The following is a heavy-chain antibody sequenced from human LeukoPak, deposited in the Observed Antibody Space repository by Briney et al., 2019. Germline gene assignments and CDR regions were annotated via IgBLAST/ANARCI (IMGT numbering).Heavy chain of an antibody. CDR2: IKHSRST. V-gene: IGHV4-34*01. J-gene: IGHJ6*03. CDR1: GGSFSGYY. Sequence: SETLSLTCAVYGGSFSGYYWSWIRQPPGKGLEWIGEIKHSRSTNYNPSLKSRVTISVDTSKNQFSLKLSSVTAADTAVHYCARGYSSSWYYYYYYMDVWGKGTTVTISS. D-gene: IGHD6-13*01. CDR3: ARGYSSSWYYYYYYMDV.